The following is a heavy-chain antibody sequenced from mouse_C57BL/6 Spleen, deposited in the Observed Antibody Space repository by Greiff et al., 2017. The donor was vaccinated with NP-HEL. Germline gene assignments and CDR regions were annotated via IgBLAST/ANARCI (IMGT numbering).Heavy chain of an antibody. CDR1: GFTFSDYY. D-gene: IGHD1-1*01. J-gene: IGHJ4*01. CDR2: INYDGSST. Sequence: EVNLVESEGGLVQPGSSMKLSCTASGFTFSDYYMAWVRQVPEKGLEWVANINYDGSSTYYLDSLKSRFIISRDNAKNILYLQMSSLKSEDTATYYCARAPYYGYAMDYWGQGTSVTVSS. CDR3: ARAPYYGYAMDY. V-gene: IGHV5-16*01.